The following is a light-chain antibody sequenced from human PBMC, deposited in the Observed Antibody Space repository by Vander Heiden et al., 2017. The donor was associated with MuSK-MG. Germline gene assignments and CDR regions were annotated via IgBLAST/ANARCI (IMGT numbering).Light chain of an antibody. J-gene: IGLJ2*01. Sequence: QSARTQPASQCGSPGQSLTISCTGTSGDVGSLQLGTGYRQHRRQAPQLMIYEGSKRPSGVSNRFSGSKSGNTASLTISGLQAEDEADYYCCSYAGSSTFGGHVVFGGGTKLTVL. CDR2: EGS. CDR3: CSYAGSSTFGGHVV. CDR1: SGDVGSLQL. V-gene: IGLV2-23*03.